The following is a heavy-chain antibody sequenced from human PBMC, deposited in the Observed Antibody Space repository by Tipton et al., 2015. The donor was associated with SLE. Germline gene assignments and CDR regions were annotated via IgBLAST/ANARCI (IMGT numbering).Heavy chain of an antibody. CDR3: AAGHTFGGVIVI. Sequence: TLSLTCTVSGGSISSTSYYWGWLRQPPGKGLEWIGSIYYSGSTYYNLSLKSRVTISVDTSKNQFSLKLTSVTAADTALYYCAAGHTFGGVIVIWGQGTLVTVSS. CDR1: GGSISSTSYY. V-gene: IGHV4-39*07. CDR2: IYYSGST. D-gene: IGHD3-16*02. J-gene: IGHJ4*02.